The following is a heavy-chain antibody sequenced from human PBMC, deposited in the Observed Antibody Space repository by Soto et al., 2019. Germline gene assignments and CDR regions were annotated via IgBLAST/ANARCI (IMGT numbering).Heavy chain of an antibody. Sequence: QVQLVQSGAEVKKPGSSVKVSCKASGGTFSSYTISWVRQAPGQGLEWMGRIIPILGIANYAQKFQGRVTITEDKSTSTAYMELSSLRSEDTAVYYCARDCSSTSCCDGEAAFDYWGQGTLVTVSS. V-gene: IGHV1-69*08. CDR3: ARDCSSTSCCDGEAAFDY. J-gene: IGHJ4*02. CDR1: GGTFSSYT. D-gene: IGHD2-2*01. CDR2: IIPILGIA.